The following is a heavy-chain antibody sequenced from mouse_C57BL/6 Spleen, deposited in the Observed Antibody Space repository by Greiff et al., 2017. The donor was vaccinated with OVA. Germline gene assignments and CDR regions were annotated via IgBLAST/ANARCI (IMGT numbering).Heavy chain of an antibody. V-gene: IGHV1-7*01. J-gene: IGHJ4*01. Sequence: VQLQQSGAELAKPGDSVKLSCKASGYTFTSYWMHWVKQRPGQGLEWIGYINPSSGYTKYNQKFKDKATLTADKSSSTAYLQLSSLTYEDSAVYYCARSGNDYGDAMDYWGQGTSVTVSS. D-gene: IGHD2-4*01. CDR3: ARSGNDYGDAMDY. CDR1: GYTFTSYW. CDR2: INPSSGYT.